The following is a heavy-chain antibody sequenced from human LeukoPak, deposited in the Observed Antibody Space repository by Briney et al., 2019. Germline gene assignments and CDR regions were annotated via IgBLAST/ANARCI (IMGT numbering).Heavy chain of an antibody. CDR1: GVSISSHY. D-gene: IGHD3-16*01. J-gene: IGHJ5*02. Sequence: SETLSLTCSVSGVSISSHYWSWIRQTAGKGLEWIGRLYTSGGTSYDPSLKSRVTMSVDTSKNQFSLRLSSVTAADTAVYYCARVQGFSYTYDWFDPWGQGTLVTVSS. CDR3: ARVQGFSYTYDWFDP. V-gene: IGHV4-4*07. CDR2: LYTSGGT.